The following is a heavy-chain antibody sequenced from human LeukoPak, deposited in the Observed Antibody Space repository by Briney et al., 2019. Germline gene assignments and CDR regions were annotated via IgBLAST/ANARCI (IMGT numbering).Heavy chain of an antibody. J-gene: IGHJ4*02. D-gene: IGHD3-3*01. CDR3: AREGIRYDFVFYY. V-gene: IGHV1-69*05. CDR2: IIPIFGTA. CDR1: GGTFSSYA. Sequence: ASVKVSCKASGGTFSSYAISWVRQAPGQGLEWMGRIIPIFGTANYAQKFQGRVTITTDESTSTAYMELSSLRSDDTAVYYCAREGIRYDFVFYYWGQGTLVTVSS.